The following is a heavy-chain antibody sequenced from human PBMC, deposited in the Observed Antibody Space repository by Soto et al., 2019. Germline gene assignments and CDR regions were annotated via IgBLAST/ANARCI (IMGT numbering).Heavy chain of an antibody. CDR2: IKSKIDGGTT. D-gene: IGHD4-17*01. J-gene: IGHJ4*02. Sequence: EVQLVESGGGLVKPGGSLRLSCAASGFTFSNAWMSWVRQAPGKGLEWVGRIKSKIDGGTTDYAAPVKGRFTISRDDSKNTLYLQMNSLKTEDTAVYYCTSTDDFGDYTYFDYWGQGTLATVSS. CDR3: TSTDDFGDYTYFDY. CDR1: GFTFSNAW. V-gene: IGHV3-15*01.